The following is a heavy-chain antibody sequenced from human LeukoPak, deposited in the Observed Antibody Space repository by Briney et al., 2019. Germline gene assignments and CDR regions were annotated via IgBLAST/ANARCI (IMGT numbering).Heavy chain of an antibody. Sequence: GGSLRLSCAASGITFSSYWMHWVRQAPGKGLVWVSGINNDGSSTFYADSVKGRFTISSDNAKNTLYLQMNSLRAEDTAVYYCARVRWGGLYYFDYWGQGTLVTVSS. V-gene: IGHV3-74*01. CDR2: INNDGSST. J-gene: IGHJ4*02. D-gene: IGHD3-16*01. CDR1: GITFSSYW. CDR3: ARVRWGGLYYFDY.